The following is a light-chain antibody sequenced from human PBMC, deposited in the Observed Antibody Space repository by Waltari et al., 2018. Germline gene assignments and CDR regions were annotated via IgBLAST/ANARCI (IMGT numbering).Light chain of an antibody. CDR2: DDS. V-gene: IGLV3-21*02. J-gene: IGLJ2*01. Sequence: SYVLTQPRSLSVAPGQTAMITCGGNNIRSQHVHWYQHKSGQAPVLVIYDDSDRPSGIPERFSGSKSWNTAILTISRVEAGDEAAYYCQVWDSTSDHHVIFGGGTKLTVL. CDR3: QVWDSTSDHHVI. CDR1: NIRSQH.